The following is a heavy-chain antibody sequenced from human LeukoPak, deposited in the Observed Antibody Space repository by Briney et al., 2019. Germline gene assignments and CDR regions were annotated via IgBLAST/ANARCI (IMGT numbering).Heavy chain of an antibody. CDR3: ARARGTVTTQNKGWFDP. CDR1: GYTFTSYG. CDR2: ISAYNGNT. V-gene: IGHV1-18*01. Sequence: ASVKVSCKASGYTFTSYGISWVRQAPGQGLEWMGWISAYNGNTNYAQKLQGRVTMTTDTSTSTAYMELRSLRSDDTAVYYCARARGTVTTQNKGWFDPWGQGTLVTVSS. J-gene: IGHJ5*02. D-gene: IGHD4-17*01.